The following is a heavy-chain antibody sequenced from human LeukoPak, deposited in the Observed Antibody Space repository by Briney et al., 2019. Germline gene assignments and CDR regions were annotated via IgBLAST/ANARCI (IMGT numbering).Heavy chain of an antibody. Sequence: SETLSLTCTVSGGSISSSSYYWGWIRQPPGKGLEWIGSIYYSGSTYYNPSLKSRVTISVDTSKNQFSLKLSSVTAADTAVYYCARELAVGTSRPLDYWGQGTLVTASS. D-gene: IGHD1-14*01. CDR1: GGSISSSSYY. J-gene: IGHJ4*02. CDR2: IYYSGST. V-gene: IGHV4-39*07. CDR3: ARELAVGTSRPLDY.